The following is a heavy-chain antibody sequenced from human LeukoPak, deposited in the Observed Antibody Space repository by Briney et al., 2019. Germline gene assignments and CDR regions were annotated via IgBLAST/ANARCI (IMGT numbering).Heavy chain of an antibody. Sequence: GGSLRLSCAASGFTFSSYGMHWVRQAPGKGLEWVTFIRCDGSNKFYADSVKGRFTISRDNSKNTLYLQMNNLRVEDTAVYYCARDFSLGAQWLADPYYFDYWGQGTLVTVSS. CDR2: IRCDGSNK. J-gene: IGHJ4*02. CDR3: ARDFSLGAQWLADPYYFDY. CDR1: GFTFSSYG. D-gene: IGHD6-19*01. V-gene: IGHV3-30*02.